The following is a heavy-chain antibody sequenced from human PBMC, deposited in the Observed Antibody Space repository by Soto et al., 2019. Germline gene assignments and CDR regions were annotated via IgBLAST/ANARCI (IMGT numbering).Heavy chain of an antibody. D-gene: IGHD6-13*01. CDR1: GFTFSSYG. CDR3: AKDQQQLVGYFDY. J-gene: IGHJ4*02. V-gene: IGHV3-30*18. Sequence: PGGSLRLSCAASGFTFSSYGMHWVRQAPGKGLEWVAVISYDGSNKYYADSVKGRFTISRDNSKNTLYLQMNSLRAEDTAVCYCAKDQQQLVGYFDYWGQGTLVTVSS. CDR2: ISYDGSNK.